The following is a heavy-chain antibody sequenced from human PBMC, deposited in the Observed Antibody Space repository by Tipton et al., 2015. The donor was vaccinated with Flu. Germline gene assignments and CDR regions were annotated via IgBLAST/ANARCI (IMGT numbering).Heavy chain of an antibody. D-gene: IGHD3-10*01. CDR1: GDSINNYY. V-gene: IGHV4-59*01. J-gene: IGHJ4*02. CDR2: IYYTGST. Sequence: TLSLTCTVSGDSINNYYWSWIRQPPGKGLEWLGYIYYTGSTNYSPSLKSRVTISLDTSENQLSLKLNSMTAADTAVYYCARHSGSRSYPLDYWGQGTLVTVSS. CDR3: ARHSGSRSYPLDY.